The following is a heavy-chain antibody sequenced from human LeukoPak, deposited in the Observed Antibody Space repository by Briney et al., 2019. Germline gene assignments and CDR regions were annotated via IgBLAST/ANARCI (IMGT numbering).Heavy chain of an antibody. J-gene: IGHJ4*02. CDR3: AKSRIQLWPRVLDY. CDR1: GFTFSSYW. V-gene: IGHV3-7*01. CDR2: IKQDGSEK. D-gene: IGHD5-18*01. Sequence: QPGGSLRLSCAASGFTFSSYWMSWVRQAPGKGLEWVANIKQDGSEKYYVDSVKGRFTISRDNAKNSLYLQMNSLRAEDTAVYYCAKSRIQLWPRVLDYWGQGTLVTVSS.